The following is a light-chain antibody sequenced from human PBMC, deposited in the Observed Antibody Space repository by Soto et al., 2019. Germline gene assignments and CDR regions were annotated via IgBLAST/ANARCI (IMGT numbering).Light chain of an antibody. V-gene: IGKV3-15*01. Sequence: EIVMTQSPVILSVSPGERATLSCRASQSISSNLAWYQQKPGQAPRLLIYDASTRATGIPPRFSGRGSGTEFTLSISSLQSEDFAVDYCQQYNNWPTWTFGQGTKVEIK. J-gene: IGKJ1*01. CDR2: DAS. CDR1: QSISSN. CDR3: QQYNNWPTWT.